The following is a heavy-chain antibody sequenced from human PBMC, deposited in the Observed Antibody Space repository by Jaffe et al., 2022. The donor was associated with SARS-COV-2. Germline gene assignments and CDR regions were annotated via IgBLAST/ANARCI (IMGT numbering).Heavy chain of an antibody. CDR2: INHSGST. Sequence: QVQLQQWGAGLLKPSETLSLTCAVYGGSFSGYYWSWIRQPPGKGLEWIGEINHSGSTNYNPSLKSRVTISVDTSKNQFSLKLSSVTAADTAVYYCARGRKGPRNWFDPWGQGTLVTVSS. V-gene: IGHV4-34*01. CDR1: GGSFSGYY. J-gene: IGHJ5*02. CDR3: ARGRKGPRNWFDP.